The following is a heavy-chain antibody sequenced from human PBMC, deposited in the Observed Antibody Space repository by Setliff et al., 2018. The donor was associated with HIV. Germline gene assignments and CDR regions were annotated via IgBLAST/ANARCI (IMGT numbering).Heavy chain of an antibody. CDR3: ARAVAASATSVVDY. CDR1: GGSVSSGRFY. J-gene: IGHJ4*02. D-gene: IGHD6-13*01. CDR2: IYTSGST. Sequence: SETLSLTCTVSGGSVSSGRFYWSWIRQPAGKGLEWIGQIYTSGSTNYNPSLRSRVTISVDTSKNQFSLKLNSVTAADTAVYYCARAVAASATSVVDYWGQGIQVTVSS. V-gene: IGHV4-61*09.